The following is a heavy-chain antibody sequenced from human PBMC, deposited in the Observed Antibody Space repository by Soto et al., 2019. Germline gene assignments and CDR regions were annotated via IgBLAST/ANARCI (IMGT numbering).Heavy chain of an antibody. Sequence: GESLKIYCKGSGYSFTSYWIGWVRQMPGKGLEWMGIIYPGDSDTRYCPSFQGRVTISADKSISTAYLQWSSLKASDSAMYYCARLGGYCSSTSCYIDYWGQGTLVTVSS. CDR3: ARLGGYCSSTSCYIDY. CDR1: GYSFTSYW. J-gene: IGHJ4*02. D-gene: IGHD2-2*02. CDR2: IYPGDSDT. V-gene: IGHV5-51*01.